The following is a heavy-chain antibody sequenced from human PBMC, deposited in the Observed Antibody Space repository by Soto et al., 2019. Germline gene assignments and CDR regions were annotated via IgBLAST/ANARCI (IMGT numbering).Heavy chain of an antibody. CDR2: ISAYNGNT. CDR3: ARVRNDPNFYYYYYGMDV. J-gene: IGHJ6*02. Sequence: ASVKVSCKASGYTFTSYGISWVRQAPGQGLEWMGWISAYNGNTNYAQKLQGRVTMTTDTSTSTAYMELRSLRSDDTAVSYCARVRNDPNFYYYYYGMDVWGQGTTVTV. D-gene: IGHD1-1*01. V-gene: IGHV1-18*04. CDR1: GYTFTSYG.